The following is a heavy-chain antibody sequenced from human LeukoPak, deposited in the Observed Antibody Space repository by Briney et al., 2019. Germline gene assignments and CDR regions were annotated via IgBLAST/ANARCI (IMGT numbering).Heavy chain of an antibody. J-gene: IGHJ6*02. CDR1: GFTFSRYG. D-gene: IGHD6-13*01. V-gene: IGHV3-30*18. CDR2: ISYDGVTK. CDR3: AKDRGSSSSAYGMDV. Sequence: PGRSLRLSCAASGFTFSRYGMHWVRQAPSRGLEWVSLISYDGVTKYYADTVKGRFTISRDNSKNTLYVQMNSLRAEDTAVYYCAKDRGSSSSAYGMDVWGQGTTVTVSS.